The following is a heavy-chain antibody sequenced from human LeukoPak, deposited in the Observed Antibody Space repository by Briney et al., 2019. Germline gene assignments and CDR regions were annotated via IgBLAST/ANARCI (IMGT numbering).Heavy chain of an antibody. CDR2: IQSDGSRT. CDR1: GFTFTGSG. D-gene: IGHD3-3*01. J-gene: IGHJ4*02. V-gene: IGHV3-74*01. CDR3: ARGLSYSDY. Sequence: GGSLRLSCAASGFTFTGSGMHWVRQPPGKGLVWVSRIQSDGSRTTYADSVKGRFTISRDNAKNTLYLQMNSLTVEDTAVYYCARGLSYSDYWGQGTLVTVSS.